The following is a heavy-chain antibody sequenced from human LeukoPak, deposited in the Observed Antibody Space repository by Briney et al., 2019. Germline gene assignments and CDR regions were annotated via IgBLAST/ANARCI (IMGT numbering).Heavy chain of an antibody. CDR3: ARAPPYPPYGMDV. Sequence: SQTLSLTCTVSGGSISSGGYYWSWIRQHPGKGLEWIGYIYYSGSTYYNPSLKSRVTISVDTSKNQFSLKLSSVAAADTAVYYCARAPPYPPYGMDVWGKGTTVTVSS. CDR1: GGSISSGGYY. CDR2: IYYSGST. V-gene: IGHV4-31*03. J-gene: IGHJ6*04.